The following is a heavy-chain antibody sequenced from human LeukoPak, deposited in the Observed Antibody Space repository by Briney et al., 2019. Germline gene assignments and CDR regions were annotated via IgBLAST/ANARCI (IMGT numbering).Heavy chain of an antibody. CDR3: ARGMPYRGGYCSGGSCSRNWFDP. V-gene: IGHV1-8*01. CDR1: GYTFTSYD. D-gene: IGHD2-15*01. CDR2: MNPNSGNT. J-gene: IGHJ5*02. Sequence: GASVKVSCKASGYTFTSYDINWVRQATGQGLEWMGWMNPNSGNTGYAQKFQGRVTMTRNTSISTAYMELSSLRSEDTAVYYCARGMPYRGGYCSGGSCSRNWFDPWGQGTLVTVSS.